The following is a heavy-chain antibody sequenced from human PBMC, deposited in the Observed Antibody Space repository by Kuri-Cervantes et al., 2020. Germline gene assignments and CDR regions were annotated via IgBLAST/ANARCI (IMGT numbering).Heavy chain of an antibody. D-gene: IGHD2-2*01. CDR3: ARDRRCSSTSCLYSGSYYYFDY. J-gene: IGHJ4*02. Sequence: GSLRLSCTVSGGSVSSGSYYWSWIRQPPGKGLEWIGYIYYSGSTNYNPSLKSRATISVDTSKNQFSLKLSSVTAADTAVYYCARDRRCSSTSCLYSGSYYYFDYWGQGTLVTVSS. CDR1: GGSVSSGSYY. V-gene: IGHV4-61*01. CDR2: IYYSGST.